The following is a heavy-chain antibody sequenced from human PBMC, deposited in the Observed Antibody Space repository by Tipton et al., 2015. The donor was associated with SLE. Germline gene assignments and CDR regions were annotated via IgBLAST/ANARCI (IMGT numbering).Heavy chain of an antibody. V-gene: IGHV4-4*09. J-gene: IGHJ2*01. D-gene: IGHD3-10*01. Sequence: TLSLTCTVSGGSVTTYCWTWIRQPPGKGLDWTGYICNDGSTAYNPSMKSRVTLSVDTSKDQFSLKLTSVTAADTAVYYCARGITGDLWGRGTLVTVSS. CDR3: ARGITGDL. CDR1: GGSVTTYC. CDR2: ICNDGST.